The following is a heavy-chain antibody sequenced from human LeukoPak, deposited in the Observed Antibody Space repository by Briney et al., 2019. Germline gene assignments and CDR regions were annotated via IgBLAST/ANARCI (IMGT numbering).Heavy chain of an antibody. Sequence: ASVKVSCKASGYTFTGYYMHWVRQAPGQGLEWMGWINPNSGGTSYAQKFQGRVTMTRDTSISTAYMELSRLRSDDTAVYYCAREPDCSSTSCYLDFDYWGQGTLVAVSS. CDR3: AREPDCSSTSCYLDFDY. CDR1: GYTFTGYY. CDR2: INPNSGGT. V-gene: IGHV1-2*02. D-gene: IGHD2-2*01. J-gene: IGHJ4*02.